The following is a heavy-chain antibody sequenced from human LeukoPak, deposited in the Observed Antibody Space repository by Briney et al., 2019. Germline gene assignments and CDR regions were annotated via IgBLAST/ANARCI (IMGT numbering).Heavy chain of an antibody. CDR2: IIPIFCTA. J-gene: IGHJ4*02. V-gene: IGHV1-69*13. Sequence: SVKVSCKASGGTFSSYAISWVRQAPGQGLEWMGGIIPIFCTANYAQKFQGRVTITADESTSTDYMELSSLRSEDTAVYYCVRGYFYDSSGYSFDYWGQGTLVTVSS. CDR3: VRGYFYDSSGYSFDY. D-gene: IGHD3-22*01. CDR1: GGTFSSYA.